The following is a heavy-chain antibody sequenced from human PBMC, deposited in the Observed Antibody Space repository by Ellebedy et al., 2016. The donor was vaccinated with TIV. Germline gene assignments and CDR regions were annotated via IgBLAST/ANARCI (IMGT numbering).Heavy chain of an antibody. CDR1: GLTVSNNY. CDR3: ARDRHCIGGTCYSV. V-gene: IGHV3-53*01. Sequence: GESLKISCAASGLTVSNNYMRWIRQAPGKGLEWVSLIYSGSDTCYSDSVKGRFTISRDNSKNTVYLQMNNLRVEDTAVYYCARDRHCIGGTCYSVWGQGTLVTVSS. J-gene: IGHJ4*02. CDR2: IYSGSDT. D-gene: IGHD2-15*01.